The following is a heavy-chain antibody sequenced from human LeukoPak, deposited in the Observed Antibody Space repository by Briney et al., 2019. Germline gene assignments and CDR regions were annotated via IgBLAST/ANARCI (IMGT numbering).Heavy chain of an antibody. CDR1: GFTFRSYW. Sequence: GGSLRLSCSASGFTFRSYWMHWVRQGPGEGPVWVSYITADGSNTEYADSVKGRFTISRDNAKNMLYLQMNSLRVEDTAVYYCAKSTGWYRSSWYLISWGQGTLVTVSS. V-gene: IGHV3-74*03. D-gene: IGHD6-13*01. CDR2: ITADGSNT. CDR3: AKSTGWYRSSWYLIS. J-gene: IGHJ4*02.